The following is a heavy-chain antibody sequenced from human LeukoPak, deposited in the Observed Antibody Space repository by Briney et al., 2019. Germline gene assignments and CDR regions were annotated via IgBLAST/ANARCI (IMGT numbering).Heavy chain of an antibody. V-gene: IGHV3-23*01. CDR1: GFTFSSYA. Sequence: GGFLSLSCVASGFTFSSYAMSWVRQAPGKGLEWVSAISGSGGSTYYADSVKGRFTISRDNSKNTLYLQMNSLRAEDTAVYYCAKDSRITIFGVVTLGFDYWGQGTLVTVSS. D-gene: IGHD3-3*01. J-gene: IGHJ4*02. CDR3: AKDSRITIFGVVTLGFDY. CDR2: ISGSGGST.